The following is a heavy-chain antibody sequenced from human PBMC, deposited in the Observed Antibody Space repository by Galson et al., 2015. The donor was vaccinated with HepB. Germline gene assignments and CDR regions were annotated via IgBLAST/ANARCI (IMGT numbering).Heavy chain of an antibody. Sequence: CAISGDSVSSNRAAWNWIRQSPSRGLEWLGRTFYRSKWYNDYAVSVKSRITIDPDTSRNQFSPHLNSVTPEDTALYYCAREVHHDDYNYYMDVWGKGSTVTVSS. D-gene: IGHD5-12*01. CDR1: GDSVSSNRAA. CDR2: TFYRSKWYN. V-gene: IGHV6-1*01. J-gene: IGHJ6*03. CDR3: AREVHHDDYNYYMDV.